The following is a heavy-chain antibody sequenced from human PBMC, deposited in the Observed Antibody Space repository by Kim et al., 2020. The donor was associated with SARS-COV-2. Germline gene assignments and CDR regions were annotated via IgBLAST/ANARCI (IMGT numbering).Heavy chain of an antibody. CDR2: INPNSGGT. CDR1: GYTFTGYY. V-gene: IGHV1-2*06. CDR3: ARTPGYCSSTSCYAYYYYYVDA. D-gene: IGHD2-2*01. Sequence: ASVKVSCKASGYTFTGYYMHWVRQAPGQGLEWMGRINPNSGGTNYAQKFQGRVTMTRDTSISTAYMELSRLRSDDTAVYYCARTPGYCSSTSCYAYYYYYVDAWGKGTTATSSS. J-gene: IGHJ6*03.